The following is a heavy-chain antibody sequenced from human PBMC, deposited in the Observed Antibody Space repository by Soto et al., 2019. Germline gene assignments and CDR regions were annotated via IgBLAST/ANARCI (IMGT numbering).Heavy chain of an antibody. Sequence: GGSLRLSCAASGFTFSSYAMHWVRQAPGKGLEWVAVISYDGSNKYYADSVKGRFTISRDNSKNTLYLQMNSLRAEDTAVYYCARDIGYYNSSGYSLNHAFDIWGQGTMVTVSS. CDR3: ARDIGYYNSSGYSLNHAFDI. J-gene: IGHJ3*02. D-gene: IGHD3-22*01. CDR1: GFTFSSYA. CDR2: ISYDGSNK. V-gene: IGHV3-30-3*01.